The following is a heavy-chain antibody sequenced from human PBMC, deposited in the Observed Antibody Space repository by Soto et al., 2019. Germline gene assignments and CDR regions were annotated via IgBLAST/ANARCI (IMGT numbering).Heavy chain of an antibody. J-gene: IGHJ4*02. V-gene: IGHV1-69*01. CDR2: IIPIFGSV. D-gene: IGHD1-1*01. CDR3: ARPRTTGTTKGYDY. CDR1: GGTFSSYP. Sequence: VQLVQSGAEVKKPGSSVKVSCKASGGTFSSYPISWVRQAPGQGLEWLGVIIPIFGSVNSAQKFQGRVTITADESTSTAYMELSSLRSEDTAVYYCARPRTTGTTKGYDYWGQGTLVTVSS.